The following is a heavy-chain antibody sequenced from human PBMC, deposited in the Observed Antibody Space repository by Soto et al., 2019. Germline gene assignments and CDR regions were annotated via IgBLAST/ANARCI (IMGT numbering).Heavy chain of an antibody. D-gene: IGHD3-16*02. CDR3: AKSLAWSHTHDAFDI. V-gene: IGHV3-9*01. CDR1: GFTFDDYA. J-gene: IGHJ3*02. CDR2: ISWNSGSI. Sequence: HPGGSLRLPCAASGFTFDDYAMHWVRQAPGKGLEWVSGISWNSGSIGYADSVKGRFTISRDNAKNSLYLQMNSLRAEDTALYYCAKSLAWSHTHDAFDIWGQGTMVTVSS.